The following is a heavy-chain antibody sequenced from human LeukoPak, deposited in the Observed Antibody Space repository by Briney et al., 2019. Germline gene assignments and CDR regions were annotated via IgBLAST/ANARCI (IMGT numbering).Heavy chain of an antibody. CDR1: GLTFSGYG. Sequence: GGSLRLSCAASGLTFSGYGMHWVRQAPGKGLEWVAVIWYDGSNKYYADSVKGQFTISRDNSKNTLYLQMNSLRAEDTAVYYCARDNYCSSTSCYNFDYWGQGTLVTVSS. D-gene: IGHD2-2*02. CDR3: ARDNYCSSTSCYNFDY. V-gene: IGHV3-33*08. CDR2: IWYDGSNK. J-gene: IGHJ4*02.